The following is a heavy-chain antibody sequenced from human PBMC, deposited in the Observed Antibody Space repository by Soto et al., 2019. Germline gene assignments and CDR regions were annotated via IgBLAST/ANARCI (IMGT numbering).Heavy chain of an antibody. CDR2: FFYTGST. CDR3: AGGTDGKKVAY. V-gene: IGHV4-61*03. J-gene: IGHJ4*02. D-gene: IGHD5-12*01. Sequence: PSETLSLTCTVSGGSVTSEHYYWNWIRQPPGEGLEWIGYFFYTGSTNYNPSLESRLTMSVDVSKNHFSLRLNSVTAADTAVYYCAGGTDGKKVAYWGQGALVTVSS. CDR1: GGSVTSEHYY.